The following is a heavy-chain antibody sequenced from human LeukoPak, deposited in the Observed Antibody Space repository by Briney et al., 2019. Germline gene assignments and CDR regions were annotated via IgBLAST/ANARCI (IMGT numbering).Heavy chain of an antibody. Sequence: GGSLRLSCAASGFTFSSYSMNWVRQAPGKGLEWVSYISSSSTIYYADSVKGRFTISRDNAKNSLYLQMNSLRAEDTAVYYCAREWELPKGYMDVWGKGTTVTVSS. CDR1: GFTFSSYS. V-gene: IGHV3-48*01. D-gene: IGHD1-26*01. CDR3: AREWELPKGYMDV. CDR2: ISSSSTI. J-gene: IGHJ6*03.